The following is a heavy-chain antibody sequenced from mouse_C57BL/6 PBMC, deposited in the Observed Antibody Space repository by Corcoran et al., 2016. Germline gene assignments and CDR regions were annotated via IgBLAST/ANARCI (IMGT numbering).Heavy chain of an antibody. CDR1: GYSITSGYY. V-gene: IGHV3-6*01. CDR3: ARVSYEYEGY. J-gene: IGHJ2*01. D-gene: IGHD2-4*01. Sequence: DVQLQESGPGLVKPSQSLSITCSVTGYSITSGYYWNWIRQFPGNKLEWMGYISYDGSNNYNPSLKNRISITRDTSKNQFFLKLNSVTTEDTATYYCARVSYEYEGYWGQGTTLTVSS. CDR2: ISYDGSN.